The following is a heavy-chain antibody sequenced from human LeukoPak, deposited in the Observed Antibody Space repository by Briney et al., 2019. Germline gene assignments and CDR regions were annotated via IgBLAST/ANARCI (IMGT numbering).Heavy chain of an antibody. CDR3: AKGSFADPFDI. Sequence: PGGSLRLSCAASGFTFSNYAMSWVRQAPGKGLEWVSAISGSGSSTYYADSVKGRFTISRDNSKNTLYLRMNSLRAEDTAVYYCAKGSFADPFDIWGQGIMVTVSS. V-gene: IGHV3-23*01. CDR2: ISGSGSST. D-gene: IGHD3-10*01. J-gene: IGHJ3*02. CDR1: GFTFSNYA.